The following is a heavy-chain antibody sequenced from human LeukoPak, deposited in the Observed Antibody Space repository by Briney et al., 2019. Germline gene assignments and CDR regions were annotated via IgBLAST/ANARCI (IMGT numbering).Heavy chain of an antibody. CDR2: IFHSGST. J-gene: IGHJ4*02. CDR1: GYSISSGYY. CDR3: ARLRWLQLGYFDY. Sequence: SETLSLTCTVSGYSISSGYYWGWIRQPPGKGLEWIGTIFHSGSTYYGPSLKSRLTISLDKSKNQVSLKLTSVTAADTAVYYCARLRWLQLGYFDYWGQGTLVTVSS. V-gene: IGHV4-38-2*02. D-gene: IGHD5-24*01.